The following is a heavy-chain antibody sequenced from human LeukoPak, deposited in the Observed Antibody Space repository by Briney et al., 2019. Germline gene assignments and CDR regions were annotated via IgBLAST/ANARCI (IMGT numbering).Heavy chain of an antibody. Sequence: GGSLRLSCAASGFTFSSYAMSWVRQAPGKGLEWVSAISGSGGSTYYADSVKGRFTISRDNSKNTLYLQMNSLRAEDTAVYYCARDAREESYSSSSYFDYWGQGTLVTVSS. D-gene: IGHD6-6*01. V-gene: IGHV3-23*01. CDR1: GFTFSSYA. J-gene: IGHJ4*02. CDR2: ISGSGGST. CDR3: ARDAREESYSSSSYFDY.